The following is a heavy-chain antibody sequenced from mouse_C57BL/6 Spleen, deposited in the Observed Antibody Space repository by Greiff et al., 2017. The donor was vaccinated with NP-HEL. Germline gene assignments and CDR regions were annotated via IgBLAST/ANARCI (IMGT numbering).Heavy chain of an antibody. J-gene: IGHJ2*01. CDR3: ARSRTGPFDY. V-gene: IGHV1-69*01. D-gene: IGHD4-1*01. CDR2: IDPSDSYT. Sequence: VQLQQPGAELVMPGASVKLSCKASGYTFTSYWMHWVKQRPGQGLEWIGEIDPSDSYTNYNQKFKGKSTLTVDKSSSTAYMQLSSLTSEDSAVYYCARSRTGPFDYWGQGTTLTVSS. CDR1: GYTFTSYW.